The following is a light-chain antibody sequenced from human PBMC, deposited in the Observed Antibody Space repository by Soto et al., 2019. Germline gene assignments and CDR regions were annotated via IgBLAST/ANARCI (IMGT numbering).Light chain of an antibody. CDR2: GNS. CDR3: QYYDSSPHVV. V-gene: IGLV1-40*01. J-gene: IGLJ2*01. Sequence: QSVLTQPPSVSGAPGQRVTISCTGSSSNIGAGYDVHWSQQLPGTDPKLLIYGNSNRPSGVPDRFSGSKSGTSASLAIPGLQAEDEADYYCQYYDSSPHVVFGGGTKLTVL. CDR1: SSNIGAGYD.